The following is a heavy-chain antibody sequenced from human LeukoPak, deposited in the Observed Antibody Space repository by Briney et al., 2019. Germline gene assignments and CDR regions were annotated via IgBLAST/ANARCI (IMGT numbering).Heavy chain of an antibody. Sequence: ASVKVSCKTSGYSFTAYYIHWVRQAPGQGLEWMGWIIPDSGGTKYGQKFQGRVTMTRDTSIRTAYMELNNLRYDGTAVYYCATACGGKSCHLNAWGQGTLVTVSS. CDR2: IIPDSGGT. J-gene: IGHJ5*02. D-gene: IGHD2-15*01. V-gene: IGHV1-2*02. CDR3: ATACGGKSCHLNA. CDR1: GYSFTAYY.